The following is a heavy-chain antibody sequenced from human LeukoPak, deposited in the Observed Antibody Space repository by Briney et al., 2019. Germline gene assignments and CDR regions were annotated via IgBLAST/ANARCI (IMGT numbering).Heavy chain of an antibody. CDR1: GFTFSSYS. Sequence: PGGSLRLSCAASGFTFSSYSMNWVRQAPGKGLEWASSISSSNSYIYYADSVKGRFTIPRDNAKNSLYLQMNSLRAEDTAVYYCARDRSSGSYPPYYFDYWGQGTLVTVSS. D-gene: IGHD1-26*01. CDR3: ARDRSSGSYPPYYFDY. CDR2: ISSSNSYI. V-gene: IGHV3-21*01. J-gene: IGHJ4*02.